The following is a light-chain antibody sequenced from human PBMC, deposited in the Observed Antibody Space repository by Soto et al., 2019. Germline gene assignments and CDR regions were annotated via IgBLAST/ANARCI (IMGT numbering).Light chain of an antibody. CDR2: KAS. CDR3: QQYNSYTT. J-gene: IGKJ3*01. Sequence: DIQMTQSPSTLSASVGDRVTITCRASQSISCWLAWYQQKPGEAPKLLIYKASSLESGVPSRFSGSGSGTEFTLTISSLQPDDFATYYCQQYNSYTTFGPGTKVDIK. V-gene: IGKV1-5*03. CDR1: QSISCW.